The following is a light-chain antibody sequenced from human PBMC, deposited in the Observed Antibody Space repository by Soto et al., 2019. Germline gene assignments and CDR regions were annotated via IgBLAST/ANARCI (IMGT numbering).Light chain of an antibody. J-gene: IGKJ4*01. CDR2: DAS. CDR3: QQRSNWPSLT. V-gene: IGKV3-11*01. Sequence: EIVLIQSQATLSLSPGERATLSCRAIQSVGSYLAWYQHKPGQAPRLLISDASNRATGIPARFSGSGSETDFTLTISSLEPEDSAVYYCQQRSNWPSLTFGGGTKVDIK. CDR1: QSVGSY.